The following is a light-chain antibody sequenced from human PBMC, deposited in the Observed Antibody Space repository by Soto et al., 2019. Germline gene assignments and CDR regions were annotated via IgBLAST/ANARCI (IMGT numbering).Light chain of an antibody. Sequence: EIVLTQSPATLSVSPGERATLSCRASQSVNQKLGWYQQKPGQAPRLLIYVASYSATGIPARFSGSGSGTEYTLTISNLQAEDFAVYYWQQFNNWPHTFGQGTSLEIK. V-gene: IGKV3-15*01. CDR3: QQFNNWPHT. CDR2: VAS. CDR1: QSVNQK. J-gene: IGKJ2*01.